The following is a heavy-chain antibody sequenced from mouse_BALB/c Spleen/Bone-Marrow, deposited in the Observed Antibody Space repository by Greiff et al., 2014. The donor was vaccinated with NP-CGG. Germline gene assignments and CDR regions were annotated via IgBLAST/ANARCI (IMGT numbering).Heavy chain of an antibody. CDR2: INYSGST. J-gene: IGHJ2*01. V-gene: IGHV3-2*02. CDR1: GSSITSDYA. CDR3: SRYYYGSSYFDY. D-gene: IGHD1-1*01. Sequence: EVQLQQSGPGLVKPSQSLSLTCTVSGSSITSDYAWNWIRQFPGNKLEWMGYINYSGSTSYNPSLKSRISITRDTSKNQFFLQLNSVTTEDTATYYCSRYYYGSSYFDYWGQGTTLIVSS.